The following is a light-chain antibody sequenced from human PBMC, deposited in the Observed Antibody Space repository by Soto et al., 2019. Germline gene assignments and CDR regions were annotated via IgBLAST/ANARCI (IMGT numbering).Light chain of an antibody. V-gene: IGKV3-20*01. CDR1: QSVSSTY. CDR2: GAS. CDR3: QQYGSSPYT. J-gene: IGKJ2*01. Sequence: EIGLTQSPGTLSLSPGERATLSCRASQSVSSTYLAWYQQKPGQAPRLLIYGASSRATGIPDRFSGSGSGTDFTLTISRLEREDFAVYYCQQYGSSPYTFGQGTKLEIK.